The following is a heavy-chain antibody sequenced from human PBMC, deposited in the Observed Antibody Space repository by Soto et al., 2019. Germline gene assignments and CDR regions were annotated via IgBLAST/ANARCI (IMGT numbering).Heavy chain of an antibody. J-gene: IGHJ4*02. Sequence: GGSLRLSCAASGFTFSSYAMSWVRQSPGKGLEWVSAISGSGGSTYYADSVKGRFTISRDNSKNTLYLQMNSLRAEDTAVYYCAKSASRYSSSWYYFDYWGQGTLVTVSS. CDR3: AKSASRYSSSWYYFDY. D-gene: IGHD6-13*01. CDR1: GFTFSSYA. CDR2: ISGSGGST. V-gene: IGHV3-23*01.